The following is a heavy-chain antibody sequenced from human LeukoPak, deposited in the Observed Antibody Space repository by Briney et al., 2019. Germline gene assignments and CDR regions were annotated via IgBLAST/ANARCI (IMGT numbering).Heavy chain of an antibody. D-gene: IGHD3-9*01. CDR1: GYTFTGYY. V-gene: IGHV1-2*02. J-gene: IGHJ3*02. CDR2: INPNSGGT. Sequence: ASVKVSCKASGYTFTGYYMRWVRQAPGQGLEWMGWINPNSGGTNYAQKFQGRVTMTRDTSISTAYMELSRLRSDDTAVYYCARITYYDILTGGSDAFDIWGQGTMVTVSS. CDR3: ARITYYDILTGGSDAFDI.